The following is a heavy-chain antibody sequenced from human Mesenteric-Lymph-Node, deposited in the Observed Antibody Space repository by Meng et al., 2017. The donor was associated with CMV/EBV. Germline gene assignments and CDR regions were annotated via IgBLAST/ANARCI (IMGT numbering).Heavy chain of an antibody. D-gene: IGHD3-3*01. CDR2: ISYDGSNK. V-gene: IGHV3-30*04. CDR3: ARDHGPSEDFWSGYYMGELDY. Sequence: YAMHWVRQAPGKGLEWVAVISYDGSNKYYADSVKGRFTNSRDNSKNTLYLQMHSLRPEDTAVYYCARDHGPSEDFWSGYYMGELDYWGQGALVTVSS. J-gene: IGHJ4*02. CDR1: YA.